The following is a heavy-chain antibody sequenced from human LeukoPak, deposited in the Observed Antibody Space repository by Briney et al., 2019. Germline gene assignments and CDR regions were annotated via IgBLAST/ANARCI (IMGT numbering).Heavy chain of an antibody. CDR1: GGSISSSSYY. V-gene: IGHV4-39*01. Sequence: PSETLSLTCTVSGGSISSSSYYWGWIRQPPGKGLEWIGSIYYSGSTYYNPSLKSRVTISVDTSKNQFSLKLSSVTAANTAVYYCARLGEVYYDILMGNWFDPWGQGTLVTVSS. CDR3: ARLGEVYYDILMGNWFDP. J-gene: IGHJ5*02. D-gene: IGHD3-9*01. CDR2: IYYSGST.